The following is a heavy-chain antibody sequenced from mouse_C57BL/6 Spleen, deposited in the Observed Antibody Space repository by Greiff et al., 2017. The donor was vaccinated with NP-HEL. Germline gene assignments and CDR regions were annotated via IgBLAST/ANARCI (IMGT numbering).Heavy chain of an antibody. Sequence: EVQRVASGPGLVKPSQSLSLTCSVTGYSITGGYYWNWLRPFPGNQLEWMDYISYDGRNNYNPSLKNRISSTRDTSKNQFFLKLNSVTTEDTATYYCARERDSSYWYFDVWGTGTTVTVSS. CDR3: ARERDSSYWYFDV. V-gene: IGHV3-6*01. CDR1: GYSITGGYY. CDR2: ISYDGRN. D-gene: IGHD1-1*01. J-gene: IGHJ1*03.